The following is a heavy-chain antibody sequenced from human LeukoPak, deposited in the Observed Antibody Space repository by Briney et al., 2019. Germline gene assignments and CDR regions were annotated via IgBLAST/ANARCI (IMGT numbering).Heavy chain of an antibody. CDR3: ARARREWLPYFDY. CDR1: GGSISSGGYS. J-gene: IGHJ4*02. CDR2: IYYSGST. D-gene: IGHD3-3*01. V-gene: IGHV4-31*11. Sequence: SETLSLTCAVSGGSISSGGYSWSWIRQPPGKGLEWIGYIYYSGSTYYNPSLKSRVTISVDTSKNQFSLKLSSVTAADTAVYYCARARREWLPYFDYWGQGTLVTVSS.